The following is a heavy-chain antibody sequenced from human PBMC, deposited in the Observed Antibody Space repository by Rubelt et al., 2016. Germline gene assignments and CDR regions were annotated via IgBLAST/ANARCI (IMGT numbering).Heavy chain of an antibody. CDR2: ISAYNGNT. CDR3: ARVMSTFGGVIEVGWFDP. Sequence: QVQLVQSGAEVKKPGASVKVSCKASGYTFTSYGISWVRQAPGQGLEWMGWISAYNGNTNYAQKLQGRVTMTTDTSTRTAYMERRSLRSDDTAVYYCARVMSTFGGVIEVGWFDPWGQGTLVTVSS. V-gene: IGHV1-18*01. D-gene: IGHD3-16*02. J-gene: IGHJ5*02. CDR1: GYTFTSYG.